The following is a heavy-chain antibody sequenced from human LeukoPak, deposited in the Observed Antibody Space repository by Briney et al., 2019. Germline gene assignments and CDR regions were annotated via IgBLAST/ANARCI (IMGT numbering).Heavy chain of an antibody. V-gene: IGHV3-74*01. D-gene: IGHD1-26*01. Sequence: GGSLRLSCAASGFTFSSYWMHWVRQAPGKGLVWVSRINSDGSSTSYADSVKGRFTISRDNAKNTLYLQLNSLRAEDTAVYYCARRNVVGATTFFDYWGQGTLVTVSS. CDR3: ARRNVVGATTFFDY. J-gene: IGHJ4*02. CDR1: GFTFSSYW. CDR2: INSDGSST.